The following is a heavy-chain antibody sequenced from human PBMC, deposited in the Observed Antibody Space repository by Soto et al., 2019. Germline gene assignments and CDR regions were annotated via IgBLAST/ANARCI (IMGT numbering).Heavy chain of an antibody. CDR1: GYTFTGYY. Sequence: ASVKVSCKASGYTFTGYYMHWVRQAPGQGLEWMGWINPNSGGTNYAQKFKGWVTMTRDTSISTAYMELSRLRSDDTAVYYCARGSIAARPQAYYLSYWGQGTLVTVSS. V-gene: IGHV1-2*04. CDR3: ARGSIAARPQAYYLSY. D-gene: IGHD6-6*01. J-gene: IGHJ4*02. CDR2: INPNSGGT.